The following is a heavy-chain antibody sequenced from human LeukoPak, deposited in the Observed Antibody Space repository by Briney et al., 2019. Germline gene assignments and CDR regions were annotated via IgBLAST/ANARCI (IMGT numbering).Heavy chain of an antibody. V-gene: IGHV4-59*08. CDR3: ARGSSDNAYKYAY. Sequence: SETLSLTCAVYGGSFSGYYWNWIRQPPGKRLEWIGHIYYSGSPAYNPSLKSRVTMSVDTSKNQLSLRVSSVTAADTAVYYCARGSSDNAYKYAYWGQGTLVTVSS. D-gene: IGHD5-24*01. CDR2: IYYSGSP. CDR1: GGSFSGYY. J-gene: IGHJ4*02.